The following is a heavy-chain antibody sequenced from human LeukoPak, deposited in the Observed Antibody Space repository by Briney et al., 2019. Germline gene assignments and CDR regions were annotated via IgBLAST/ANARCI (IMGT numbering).Heavy chain of an antibody. CDR2: IYYSGST. CDR3: ATRDYGREVASDYFDY. D-gene: IGHD4-17*01. Sequence: SETLSLTCTVSGGSISSGGYYWSWIRQPPGKGLEWIGYIYYSGSTYYNPSLKSRVTISVDTSKNQFSLKLSSVTAADTAVYYCATRDYGREVASDYFDYWGQGTLVTVSS. V-gene: IGHV4-30-4*08. CDR1: GGSISSGGYY. J-gene: IGHJ4*02.